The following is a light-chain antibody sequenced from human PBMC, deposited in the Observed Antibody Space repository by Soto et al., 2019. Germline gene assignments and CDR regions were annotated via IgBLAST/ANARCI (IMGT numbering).Light chain of an antibody. CDR2: DA. V-gene: IGKV3-11*01. J-gene: IGKJ5*01. CDR1: QSFRGL. Sequence: EVVLTQSPVTLSLSPGERATLSCRASQSFRGLLAWYQQKPGQAPRLLIYDAYRATGIPPRFSGSGSGTDFTLIISSLEPEDSAVYYCQQRHMWPITFGQGTRLEIK. CDR3: QQRHMWPIT.